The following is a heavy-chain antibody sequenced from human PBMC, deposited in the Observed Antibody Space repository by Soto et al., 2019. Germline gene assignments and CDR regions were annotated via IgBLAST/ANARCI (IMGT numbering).Heavy chain of an antibody. CDR2: VYWDDDK. Sequence: ITLEESGPTLVKPTETLTLTCTFSVFSLTTGVGVGWVRQAPGKALEWLALVYWDDDKHYNPSLKTRLTITKDDSKGQVVITMTKMDPADSATYYCATITADYWGPGTLVTVS. CDR3: ATITADY. D-gene: IGHD1-20*01. CDR1: VFSLTTGVG. V-gene: IGHV2-5*02. J-gene: IGHJ4*02.